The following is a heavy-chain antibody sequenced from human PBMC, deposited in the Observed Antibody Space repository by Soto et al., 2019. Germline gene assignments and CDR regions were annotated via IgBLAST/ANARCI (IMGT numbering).Heavy chain of an antibody. J-gene: IGHJ4*02. CDR3: AREHSYSNYFDY. Sequence: SETLSLTCTVSGVSISSYYWSWIRQPPGKGLEWIGYIYYSGSTNYNPSLKSRVTISVDTSKNQFSLKLSSVTAADTAVYYCAREHSYSNYFDYRGQGTLVTVSS. V-gene: IGHV4-59*01. CDR1: GVSISSYY. D-gene: IGHD4-4*01. CDR2: IYYSGST.